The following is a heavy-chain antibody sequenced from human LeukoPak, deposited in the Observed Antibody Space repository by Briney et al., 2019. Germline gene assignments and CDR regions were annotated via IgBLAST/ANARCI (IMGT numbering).Heavy chain of an antibody. D-gene: IGHD4-17*01. V-gene: IGHV1-8*01. CDR1: GSTFTTYD. J-gene: IGHJ4*02. CDR3: ARRVSYGDFDY. Sequence: GASVKLCCKASGSTFTTYDVNWVRQATGPGLGGMGWMKTNSGKTGYAKRFQGRVTITRNTSISTAYMQLSSLRSEDTAVYYCARRVSYGDFDYWGQGTLVTVSS. CDR2: MKTNSGKT.